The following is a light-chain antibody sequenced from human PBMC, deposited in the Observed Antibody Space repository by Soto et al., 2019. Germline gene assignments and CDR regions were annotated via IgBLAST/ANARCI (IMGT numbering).Light chain of an antibody. J-gene: IGKJ5*01. CDR1: QTVNNNY. CDR2: GAS. Sequence: DIVLTQSPGTLSLSRGDRAILSCRASQTVNNNYLAWCKQKPGQAPRIFSYGASRRATGIPDRFSGSASGTDFTLTISRLEPEDFEVYFCQQYSDLPMTFGQGTRLEIK. V-gene: IGKV3-20*01. CDR3: QQYSDLPMT.